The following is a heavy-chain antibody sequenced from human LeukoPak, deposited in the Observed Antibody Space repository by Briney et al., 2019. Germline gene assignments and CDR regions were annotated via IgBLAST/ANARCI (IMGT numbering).Heavy chain of an antibody. J-gene: IGHJ4*02. CDR1: GFTFSSYS. Sequence: GGSLRLSCAASGFTFSSYSMNWVRQAPGKGLEWVSSISSSGSYIYYADSVKGRFTISRDNAKNSLYLQMNSLRAEDTAVYYCASPSTLDYWGQGTLVTVSS. V-gene: IGHV3-21*01. D-gene: IGHD2-2*01. CDR2: ISSSGSYI. CDR3: ASPSTLDY.